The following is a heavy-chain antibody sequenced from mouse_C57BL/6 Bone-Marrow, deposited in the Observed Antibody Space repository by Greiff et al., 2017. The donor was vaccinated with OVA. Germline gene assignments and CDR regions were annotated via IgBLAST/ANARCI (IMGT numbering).Heavy chain of an antibody. Sequence: QVQLQQPGAELVMPGASVKLSCKASGYTFTSYWMHWVKQRPGQGLEWIGEIDPSDSYTNYNQKFKGKSTLTVDKSSSTAYMQLSSLTSEDSAVYYCARDYYGSSYDFDYWSQGTTLTVSS. CDR3: ARDYYGSSYDFDY. CDR1: GYTFTSYW. V-gene: IGHV1-69*01. CDR2: IDPSDSYT. J-gene: IGHJ2*01. D-gene: IGHD1-1*01.